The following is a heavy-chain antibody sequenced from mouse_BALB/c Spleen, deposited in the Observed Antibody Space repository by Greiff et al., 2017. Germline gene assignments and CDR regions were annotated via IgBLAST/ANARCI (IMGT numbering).Heavy chain of an antibody. CDR3: AKRFYDGFAY. CDR2: ISSGGSYT. J-gene: IGHJ3*01. V-gene: IGHV5-9-4*01. CDR1: GFTFSSYA. D-gene: IGHD2-12*01. Sequence: VQLQQSGGGLVKPGGSLKLSCAASGFTFSSYAMSWVRQSPEKRLEWVAEISSGGSYTYYPDTVTGRFTISRDNAKNTLYLEMSSLRSEDTAMYYCAKRFYDGFAYWGQGTLVTVSA.